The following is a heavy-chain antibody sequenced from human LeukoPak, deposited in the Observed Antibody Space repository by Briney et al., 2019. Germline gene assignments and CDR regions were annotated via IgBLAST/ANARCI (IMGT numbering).Heavy chain of an antibody. CDR2: INHRGGT. Sequence: SETLSLTCGVYGGSFSGYYWNWIRQPPGMGLEWIGEINHRGGTGYNPSLKSRVTMSVDTSKNVFSLKLTSVTAADTAVYYCARAYYYDSSAAIDYWGQGILVTVSS. V-gene: IGHV4-34*01. J-gene: IGHJ4*02. D-gene: IGHD3-22*01. CDR3: ARAYYYDSSAAIDY. CDR1: GGSFSGYY.